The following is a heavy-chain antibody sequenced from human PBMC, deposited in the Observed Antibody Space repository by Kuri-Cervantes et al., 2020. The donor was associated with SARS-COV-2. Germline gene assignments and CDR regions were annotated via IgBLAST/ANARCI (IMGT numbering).Heavy chain of an antibody. CDR3: AQPSPHSSGYQGDYAFDI. CDR1: GYTFTRYY. V-gene: IGHV1-2*02. CDR2: MNPNSGGT. J-gene: IGHJ3*02. Sequence: SDNVSHKPCGYTFTRYYMHWVRQAPGQGLEWRGWMNPNSGGTNYAQKCQGRVTMTRDTSISTASMELSRLRSYDTAVYLCAQPSPHSSGYQGDYAFDIWGQGTMVTVSS. D-gene: IGHD3-22*01.